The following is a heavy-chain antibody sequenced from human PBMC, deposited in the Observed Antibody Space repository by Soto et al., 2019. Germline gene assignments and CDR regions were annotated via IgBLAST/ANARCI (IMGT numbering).Heavy chain of an antibody. J-gene: IGHJ4*02. CDR1: GFTFSSYG. V-gene: IGHV3-23*01. D-gene: IGHD3-22*01. Sequence: EVQLLESGGGLVQPGGSLRLSCAASGFTFSSYGMSWVRQAPGKGLEWVSAISRTGGSTYYADSVKGRFTISRDNSENTLFLQMNSLRAEDTALYYCARVILNYYDSSSYYYVRGWGQGTLVTVSS. CDR2: ISRTGGST. CDR3: ARVILNYYDSSSYYYVRG.